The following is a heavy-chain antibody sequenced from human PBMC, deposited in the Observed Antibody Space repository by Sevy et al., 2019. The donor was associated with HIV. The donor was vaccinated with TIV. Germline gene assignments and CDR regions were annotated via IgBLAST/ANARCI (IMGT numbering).Heavy chain of an antibody. J-gene: IGHJ4*02. V-gene: IGHV4-39*01. D-gene: IGHD2-15*01. CDR3: ARLWGIVVAFDY. Sequence: SETLSLTCTVSGGSISSSSYYWGWIRQPPGKGLEWIGSIYYSGGTYYNPSLKSRVTISVDTSKNQFSLKLSSVTAADTAVYYCARLWGIVVAFDYWGQGTLVTVSS. CDR1: GGSISSSSYY. CDR2: IYYSGGT.